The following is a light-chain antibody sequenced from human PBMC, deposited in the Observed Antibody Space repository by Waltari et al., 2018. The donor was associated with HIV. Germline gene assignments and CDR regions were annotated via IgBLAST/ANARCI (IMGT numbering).Light chain of an antibody. J-gene: IGLJ2*01. V-gene: IGLV2-14*01. CDR3: SSYTSSNTLVV. Sequence: QSALTQPAPVSGPPGQSITISSTGPSSDVGGYNYDSWYQQHPGIAPILMIYEVSNRPSGVSNRFSGSKSGNTASLTISGLQAEDEADYYCSSYTSSNTLVVFGGGTKLTVL. CDR2: EVS. CDR1: SSDVGGYNY.